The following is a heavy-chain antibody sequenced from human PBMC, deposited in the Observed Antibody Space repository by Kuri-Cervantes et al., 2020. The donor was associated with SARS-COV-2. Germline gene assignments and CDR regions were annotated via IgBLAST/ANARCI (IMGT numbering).Heavy chain of an antibody. D-gene: IGHD1-26*01. CDR3: ARGIVGATNY. CDR2: IYSSGST. CDR1: GDSISNYY. J-gene: IGHJ4*02. V-gene: IGHV4-59*01. Sequence: SETLSLTCTVSGDSISNYYWSWIRQPPGKGLEWIGYIYSSGSTNYNPSLKSRVTISLDTSKNQFSLKLNSVTAADTAVYYCARGIVGATNYWGQGTLVTVSS.